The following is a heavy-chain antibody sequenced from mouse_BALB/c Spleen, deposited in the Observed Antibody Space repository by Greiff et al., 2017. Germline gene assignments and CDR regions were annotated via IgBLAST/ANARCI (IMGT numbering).Heavy chain of an antibody. Sequence: QVQLKQPGAELVKPGASVKLSCKASGYTFTSYYMYWVKQRPGQGLEWIGGINPSNGGTNFNEKFKSKATLTVDKSSSTAYMQLCSLTSEDSAVYYCTRPYGSFDYWGQGTTLTVSS. D-gene: IGHD2-2*01. J-gene: IGHJ2*01. CDR2: INPSNGGT. CDR3: TRPYGSFDY. CDR1: GYTFTSYY. V-gene: IGHV1S81*02.